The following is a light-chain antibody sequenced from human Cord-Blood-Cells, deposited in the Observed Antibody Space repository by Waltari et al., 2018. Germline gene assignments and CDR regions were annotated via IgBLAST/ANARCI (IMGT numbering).Light chain of an antibody. CDR1: ALPKQY. J-gene: IGLJ1*01. CDR3: QSADSSGTYYV. Sequence: SYELTQPPSVSVSPGQTARITCPGDALPKQYAYWYQQKPGQAPVLVIYKDSGRPSGIPERFSGSSSGTTVTLTISGVQAEDEADYYCQSADSSGTYYVFGTGTKVTVL. V-gene: IGLV3-25*03. CDR2: KDS.